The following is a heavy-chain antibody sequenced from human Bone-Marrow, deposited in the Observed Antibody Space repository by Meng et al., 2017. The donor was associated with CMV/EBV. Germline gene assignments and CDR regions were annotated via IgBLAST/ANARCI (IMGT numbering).Heavy chain of an antibody. CDR1: GFTFSSYA. V-gene: IGHV3-23*01. CDR3: AKDRWKQLCLQNFDI. D-gene: IGHD5-18*01. Sequence: GGSLRLSCAASGFTFSSYAMNWVRQAPGKGLEWVSAISGSGGSTYYADSVKGRFTISRDSSKNTLYLQMNSMRAEDTAVYYCAKDRWKQLCLQNFDIWGQGTMVTVSS. CDR2: ISGSGGST. J-gene: IGHJ3*02.